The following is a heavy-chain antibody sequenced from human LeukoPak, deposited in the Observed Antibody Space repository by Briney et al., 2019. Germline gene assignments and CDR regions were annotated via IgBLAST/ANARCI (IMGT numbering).Heavy chain of an antibody. CDR3: AKGSIYGYYLFDY. CDR1: GFTFDDYA. D-gene: IGHD4-17*01. Sequence: GRSLRLSCAASGFTFDDYAMHWVRQAPGKGLEWVSGISWNSGSIGYADSVKGRFTISRDNAKNSLYLQMNSLRAEDTALYYCAKGSIYGYYLFDYWGQGTLVTVSS. V-gene: IGHV3-9*01. J-gene: IGHJ4*02. CDR2: ISWNSGSI.